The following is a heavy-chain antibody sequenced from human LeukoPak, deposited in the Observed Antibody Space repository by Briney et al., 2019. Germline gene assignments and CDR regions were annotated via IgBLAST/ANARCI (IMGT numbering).Heavy chain of an antibody. CDR1: GFTFGDFA. D-gene: IGHD2-8*01. Sequence: GGSLRLSCTGSGFTFGDFAMSWVRQAPGKGLEWASDQSDTGYYRNYADSAKGRFTISRDNSKNSLWLQMNSLRVEDTAVYYCARKWHGGFDIWSQGAMVTVSS. J-gene: IGHJ3*02. CDR3: ARKWHGGFDI. V-gene: IGHV3-23*01. CDR2: QSDTGYYR.